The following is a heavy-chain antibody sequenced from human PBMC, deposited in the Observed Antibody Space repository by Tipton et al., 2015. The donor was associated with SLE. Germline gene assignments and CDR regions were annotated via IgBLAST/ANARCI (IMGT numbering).Heavy chain of an antibody. CDR2: INHSGST. J-gene: IGHJ3*02. Sequence: TLSLTCAVYGGSFSGYYWSWIRQPPGKGLEWIGEINHSGSTNYNPSLKSRVTISLDTSKNQFSLKLSSVTAADTAVYYCARVVAAAGTAFDIWGQGTMVTVSS. CDR3: ARVVAAAGTAFDI. CDR1: GGSFSGYY. D-gene: IGHD6-13*01. V-gene: IGHV4-34*01.